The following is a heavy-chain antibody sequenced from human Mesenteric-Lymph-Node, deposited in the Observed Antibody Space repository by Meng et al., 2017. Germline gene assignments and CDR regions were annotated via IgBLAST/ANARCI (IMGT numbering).Heavy chain of an antibody. Sequence: GESLKISCVASGFAFSSYGMHWVRQAPGKGLEWVAVIWFDGSEKYYADSVRGRFIISRDNSKNTLYLQMNSLRAEDTAVYYCAREMDTAMVYYYGMDVWGQGTTVTVSS. V-gene: IGHV3-33*01. D-gene: IGHD5-18*01. CDR2: IWFDGSEK. CDR1: GFAFSSYG. CDR3: AREMDTAMVYYYGMDV. J-gene: IGHJ6*02.